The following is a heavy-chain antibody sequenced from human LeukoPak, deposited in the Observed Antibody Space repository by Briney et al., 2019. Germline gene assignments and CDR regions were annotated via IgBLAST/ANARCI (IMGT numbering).Heavy chain of an antibody. CDR3: ARDPPFIIGTTFFDY. CDR2: ISTSSTYI. J-gene: IGHJ4*02. V-gene: IGHV3-21*01. Sequence: GGSLRLSCAASGFTFSSYSMNWVRQAPGKGLEWVSSISTSSTYIYYADPVKGRFTISRDNAKNSLYLQMSSLRAEDTAVYYCARDPPFIIGTTFFDYWGQGTLVTVSS. CDR1: GFTFSSYS. D-gene: IGHD1-20*01.